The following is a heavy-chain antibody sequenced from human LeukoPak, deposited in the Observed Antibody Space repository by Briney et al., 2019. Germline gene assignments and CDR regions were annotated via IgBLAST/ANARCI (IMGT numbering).Heavy chain of an antibody. CDR3: ARDRSHYDILTGYYAASYYFDY. CDR1: GFTFSSYE. Sequence: GGSLRLSCAASGFTFSSYEMNWVRQAPGKGLEWVSYISSSGSTIYYADSVKGRFTISRDNAKNSLYLQMNSLRAEDTAVYYCARDRSHYDILTGYYAASYYFDYWGQGTLVTVSS. J-gene: IGHJ4*02. V-gene: IGHV3-48*03. CDR2: ISSSGSTI. D-gene: IGHD3-9*01.